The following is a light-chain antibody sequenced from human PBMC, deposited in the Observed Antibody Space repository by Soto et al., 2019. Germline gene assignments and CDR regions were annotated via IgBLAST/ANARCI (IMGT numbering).Light chain of an antibody. CDR1: QSISSS. Sequence: DFQMTQSPSSLSVSVGDRVTITCRASQSISSSLNWYQQKPGKAPELLIYAASSLQSGVPSRFSGSGSGTDFTLTISSLQPEDFATYYCLQDYNYPWTFGQGTKVEIK. CDR2: AAS. V-gene: IGKV1-39*01. J-gene: IGKJ1*01. CDR3: LQDYNYPWT.